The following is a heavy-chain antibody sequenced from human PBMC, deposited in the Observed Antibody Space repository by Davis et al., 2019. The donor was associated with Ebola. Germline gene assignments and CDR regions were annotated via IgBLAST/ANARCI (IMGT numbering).Heavy chain of an antibody. CDR1: GVTITSYY. D-gene: IGHD2-15*01. V-gene: IGHV4-59*01. CDR2: IYYSGST. Sequence: PSETLSLTCTVSGVTITSYYWSWIRQLSGKGLEWIGYIYYSGSTNYNPYLKRRVTISVDTSKNQFSLKLSSVTAADTAVYYCARDCSGGRCLPGVFDYWGQGTLVTVSS. J-gene: IGHJ4*02. CDR3: ARDCSGGRCLPGVFDY.